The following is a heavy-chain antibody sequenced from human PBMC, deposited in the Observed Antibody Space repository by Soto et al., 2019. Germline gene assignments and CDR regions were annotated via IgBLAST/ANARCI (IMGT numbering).Heavy chain of an antibody. D-gene: IGHD5-12*01. CDR2: IWYDGSNK. CDR1: GFTFSSYG. CDR3: ARVRPLWESGYELDY. V-gene: IGHV3-33*01. J-gene: IGHJ4*02. Sequence: QVQLVESGGGVVQPGRSLRLSCAASGFTFSSYGMHWVRQAPGKGLEWVAVIWYDGSNKYYADSVKGRFTISRDNSKNTLYLQMNSLRAEDTAVYYCARVRPLWESGYELDYWGQGTLVTVSS.